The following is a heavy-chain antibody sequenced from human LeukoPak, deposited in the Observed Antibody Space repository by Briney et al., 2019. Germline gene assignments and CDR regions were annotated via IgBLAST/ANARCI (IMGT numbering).Heavy chain of an antibody. CDR2: IYYSGST. J-gene: IGHJ4*02. D-gene: IGHD2-21*02. CDR1: GGSITSSSYY. CDR3: ARGHCFGGDCYFDY. Sequence: SETLSLTCTVSGGSITSSSYYWGWIRQPPGKGLEWIGSIYYSGSTYYNPSLKSRVTISVDTSKNQFSLKLSSVTAAGTAVHYCARGHCFGGDCYFDYWGPGTLVTVSS. V-gene: IGHV4-39*07.